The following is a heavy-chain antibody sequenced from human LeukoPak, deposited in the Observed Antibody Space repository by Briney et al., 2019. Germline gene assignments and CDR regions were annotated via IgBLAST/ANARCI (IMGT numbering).Heavy chain of an antibody. CDR3: ARDAEQWLPLWYFDL. J-gene: IGHJ2*01. D-gene: IGHD6-19*01. CDR1: GYSIGSGYY. Sequence: SETLSLTCAVSGYSIGSGYYWGWIRQPPGKGLEWIGSIYHSGSTYYNPSLKSRVTISVDTSKNQFSLKLSSVTAADTAVYYCARDAEQWLPLWYFDLWGRGTLVTVSS. V-gene: IGHV4-38-2*02. CDR2: IYHSGST.